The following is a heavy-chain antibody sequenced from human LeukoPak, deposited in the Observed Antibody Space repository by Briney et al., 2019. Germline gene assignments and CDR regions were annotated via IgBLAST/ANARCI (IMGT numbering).Heavy chain of an antibody. CDR3: ARTVTMVRGVKSAFDI. J-gene: IGHJ3*02. CDR2: INHSGST. D-gene: IGHD3-10*01. Sequence: SETLSLTCAVYGGSFSGYYWSWIRQPPGKGLEWIGEINHSGSTNYNPSLKSRVTISVDTSKNQFSLKLSSVTAADTAVYYCARTVTMVRGVKSAFDIWGQGTMVTVSS. V-gene: IGHV4-34*01. CDR1: GGSFSGYY.